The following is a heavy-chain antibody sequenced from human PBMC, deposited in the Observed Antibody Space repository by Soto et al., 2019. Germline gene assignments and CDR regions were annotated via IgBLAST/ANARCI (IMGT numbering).Heavy chain of an antibody. V-gene: IGHV4-59*01. J-gene: IGHJ4*02. Sequence: SETLSLTCTVSGGSISSYYWSWIRQPPGKGLEWIGYIYYSGSTNYNPSLKSRVTISVDTSKNQFSLKLSSVTAADTAVYYCARVEGGYCSGGSCPPDYWGQGTLVTVSS. CDR2: IYYSGST. D-gene: IGHD2-15*01. CDR1: GGSISSYY. CDR3: ARVEGGYCSGGSCPPDY.